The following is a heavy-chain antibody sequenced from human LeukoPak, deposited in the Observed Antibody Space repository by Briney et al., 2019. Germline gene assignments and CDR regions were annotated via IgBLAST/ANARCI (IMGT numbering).Heavy chain of an antibody. D-gene: IGHD6-13*01. V-gene: IGHV4-59*01. Sequence: SSETLSLTCTVSGGSISSYYWSWIRQPPGKGLEWIGYIYYSGSTNYNPSLKSRLTISVETSKNEFSLKLRSVTAADTAVYYCARVTGYRIEDYFDYWGQGTLVTVSS. CDR3: ARVTGYRIEDYFDY. J-gene: IGHJ4*02. CDR2: IYYSGST. CDR1: GGSISSYY.